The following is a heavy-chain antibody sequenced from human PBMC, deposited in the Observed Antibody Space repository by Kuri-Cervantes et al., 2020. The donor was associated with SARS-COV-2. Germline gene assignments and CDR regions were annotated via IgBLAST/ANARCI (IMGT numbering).Heavy chain of an antibody. D-gene: IGHD6-19*01. CDR2: ISAYNGNT. CDR1: GYTFTSYG. J-gene: IGHJ4*02. Sequence: ASVKVSCKASGYTFTSYGISWVRQAPGQGLEWMGWISAYNGNTNYAQKIQGRVTITADTSTTTAYLELSGLKSEDTALYYCASDGVSGSLSLDFWGQGTLVTVSS. V-gene: IGHV1-18*01. CDR3: ASDGVSGSLSLDF.